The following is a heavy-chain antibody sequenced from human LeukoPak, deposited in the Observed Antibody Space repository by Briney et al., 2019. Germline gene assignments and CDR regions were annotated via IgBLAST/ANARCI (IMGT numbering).Heavy chain of an antibody. D-gene: IGHD1-26*01. Sequence: GGSLRLSCAASGFTFSSYWMHWDRQAPGKGLVWVSRIKSDGSYTGYADSVKGRFTISRDDAKNALYLQMNSLRVEDTAVYYRARGIVGATVADYWGQGTLVTVSS. CDR2: IKSDGSYT. CDR3: ARGIVGATVADY. CDR1: GFTFSSYW. J-gene: IGHJ4*02. V-gene: IGHV3-74*01.